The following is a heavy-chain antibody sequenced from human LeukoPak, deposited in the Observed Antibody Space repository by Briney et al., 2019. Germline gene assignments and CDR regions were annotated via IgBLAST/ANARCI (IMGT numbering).Heavy chain of an antibody. CDR2: ISYDGSNK. CDR3: ARSFGENYYDSSGYLGGAFDI. Sequence: GGSLRLSCAASGFTFSSYAMHWVRQAPGKGLEWVAVISYDGSNKYYADSVKGRFTISRDNSKNTLYLQMNSLRAEDTAVYYCARSFGENYYDSSGYLGGAFDIWGQGTMVTVSS. D-gene: IGHD3-22*01. V-gene: IGHV3-30*04. J-gene: IGHJ3*02. CDR1: GFTFSSYA.